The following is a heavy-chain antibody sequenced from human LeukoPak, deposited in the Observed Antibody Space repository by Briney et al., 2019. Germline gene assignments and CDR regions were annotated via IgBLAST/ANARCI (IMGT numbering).Heavy chain of an antibody. CDR3: TTLRPYIQPR. V-gene: IGHV3-72*01. Sequence: GGSLRLSCAASGFTFSDHYMDWVRQAPGKGLEWVGRTRNKANSYTTEYAASVKGRFTISRDDSKNTLYLQMNSLKTEDTAVYYCTTLRPYIQPRWGQGTMVTVSS. CDR1: GFTFSDHY. CDR2: TRNKANSYTT. D-gene: IGHD5-18*01. J-gene: IGHJ3*01.